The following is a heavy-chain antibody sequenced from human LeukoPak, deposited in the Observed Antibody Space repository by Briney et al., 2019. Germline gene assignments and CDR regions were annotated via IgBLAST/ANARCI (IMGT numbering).Heavy chain of an antibody. CDR1: GYTFTGYY. J-gene: IGHJ4*02. CDR2: INPNSGGT. Sequence: ASVKVSCKASGYTFTGYYMHWVRQAPGEGLEWMGWINPNSGGTKYAQRFQGRVTMTRDTSINTAYMEVRRLTSDDTAVYYCARYVDIVATTLTTKYYFAYWGQGTLVTVSS. D-gene: IGHD5-12*01. V-gene: IGHV1-2*02. CDR3: ARYVDIVATTLTTKYYFAY.